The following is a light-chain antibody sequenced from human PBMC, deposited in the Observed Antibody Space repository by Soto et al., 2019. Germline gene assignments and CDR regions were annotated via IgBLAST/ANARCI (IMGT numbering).Light chain of an antibody. CDR3: MQALQTRRMYT. J-gene: IGKJ2*01. Sequence: DIVMTQSPLSLPVTPGEPASISCRSSQSLLHSNGYNYLDWYLQKPGQSPQLLIYLGSNRASGVPDRFSGSGSGTDFTLKISRVEAEDVGVYYCMQALQTRRMYTFGQGTKLEIK. CDR1: QSLLHSNGYNY. V-gene: IGKV2-28*01. CDR2: LGS.